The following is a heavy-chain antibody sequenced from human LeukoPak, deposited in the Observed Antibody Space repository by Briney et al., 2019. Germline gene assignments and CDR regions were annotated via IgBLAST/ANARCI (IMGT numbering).Heavy chain of an antibody. CDR3: ARSGDRYPYYDFWSGYFPLYYFDY. CDR2: INPNSGGT. CDR1: GYTFTGYY. V-gene: IGHV1-2*02. Sequence: ASVKVSCKASGYTFTGYYMHWVRQAPGQGLEWMGWINPNSGGTNYAQKFQGRVTMTRDTSISTAYMELSRLRSDDTAVYYCARSGDRYPYYDFWSGYFPLYYFDYWGQGTLVTVSS. J-gene: IGHJ4*02. D-gene: IGHD3-3*01.